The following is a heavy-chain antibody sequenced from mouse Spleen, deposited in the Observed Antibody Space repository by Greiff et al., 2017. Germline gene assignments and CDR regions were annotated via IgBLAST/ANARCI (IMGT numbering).Heavy chain of an antibody. Sequence: QVQLQQSGPELVKPGASVKISCKASGYSFTSYYIHWVKQRPGQGLEWIGWIYPGSGNTKYNEKFKGKATLTADTSSSTAYMQLSSLTSEDSAVYYCAGWLLRGYAMDYWGQGTSVTVSS. CDR1: GYSFTSYY. V-gene: IGHV1-66*01. D-gene: IGHD2-3*01. CDR3: AGWLLRGYAMDY. CDR2: IYPGSGNT. J-gene: IGHJ4*01.